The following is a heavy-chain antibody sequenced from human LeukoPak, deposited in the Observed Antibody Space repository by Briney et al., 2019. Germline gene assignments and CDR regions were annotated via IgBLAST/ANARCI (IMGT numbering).Heavy chain of an antibody. Sequence: PGGSLRLSCAASGFTFSSYAMSWVRQAPGKGLEWVSTISVSGGNTYYADSVKGRFTISRDNSKNTLYLQMNSLTAEDTALYYCAKGGCGSTTCYLDTPWGHGTLVTVSS. D-gene: IGHD2-2*01. V-gene: IGHV3-23*01. J-gene: IGHJ5*02. CDR1: GFTFSSYA. CDR3: AKGGCGSTTCYLDTP. CDR2: ISVSGGNT.